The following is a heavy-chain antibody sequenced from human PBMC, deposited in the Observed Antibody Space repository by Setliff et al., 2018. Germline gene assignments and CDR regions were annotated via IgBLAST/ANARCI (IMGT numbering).Heavy chain of an antibody. CDR1: GFSFSSYG. CDR3: AKDRQGGATEPLNAFDI. V-gene: IGHV3-30*02. CDR2: IRYDGSNK. J-gene: IGHJ3*02. Sequence: GGSLRLSCAASGFSFSSYGMHWGRQAPGKGLEWVAFIRYDGSNKYYADSVKGRFTISRDNSKNTLYLQMNSLRVEDTAVYYCAKDRQGGATEPLNAFDIWGQGTMVTVSS. D-gene: IGHD1-26*01.